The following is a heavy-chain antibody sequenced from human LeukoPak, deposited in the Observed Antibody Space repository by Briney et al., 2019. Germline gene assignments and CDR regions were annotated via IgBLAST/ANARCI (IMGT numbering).Heavy chain of an antibody. D-gene: IGHD3-22*01. CDR3: ARGDYDSRGYYHAW. CDR1: GGSIRTYY. V-gene: IGHV4-4*07. Sequence: SETLSLTCTVSGGSIRTYYWSWIRQPAGKGLEWIGRIYAGGSTNSNPSLKSRVTMSVDKSNIQCSLKLSSVTVADTAVYYCARGDYDSRGYYHAWWGQGILVTVFS. CDR2: IYAGGST. J-gene: IGHJ4*02.